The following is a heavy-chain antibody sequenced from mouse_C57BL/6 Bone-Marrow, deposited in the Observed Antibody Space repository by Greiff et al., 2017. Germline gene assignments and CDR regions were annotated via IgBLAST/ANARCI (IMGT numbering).Heavy chain of an antibody. CDR2: ILTGSGST. CDR1: GYTFTGYW. V-gene: IGHV1-9*01. J-gene: IGHJ4*01. CDR3: APYYGSSRYYAMDY. Sequence: VQLQQSGAELMKPGASVKLSCKATGYTFTGYWIEWVKQRPGHGLEWIGEILTGSGSTNYYEKFKGKATFTADTSSNTAYMQLSSLTTEDSAIYYCAPYYGSSRYYAMDYWGQGTSVTVSS. D-gene: IGHD1-1*01.